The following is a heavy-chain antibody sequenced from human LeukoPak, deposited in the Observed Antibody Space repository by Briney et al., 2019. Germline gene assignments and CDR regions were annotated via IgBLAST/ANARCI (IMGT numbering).Heavy chain of an antibody. CDR2: TNPNSGGT. CDR3: ARDPYCSGGSCYDV. Sequence: ASVKVSCKASGYSLTGYYMHWVRQAPGQGHEWMGWTNPNSGGTNYAQKFQGRVTMTRDTSISTAYMELSRLRSDDTAVYYCARDPYCSGGSCYDVWGQGTLVTVSS. V-gene: IGHV1-2*02. D-gene: IGHD2-15*01. CDR1: GYSLTGYY. J-gene: IGHJ4*02.